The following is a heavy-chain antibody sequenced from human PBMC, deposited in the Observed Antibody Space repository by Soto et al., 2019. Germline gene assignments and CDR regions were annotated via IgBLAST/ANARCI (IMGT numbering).Heavy chain of an antibody. Sequence: HVQLVQSGGGVVQPGGSLRLSCAASGFTFAIYAMHWVRQGPGKGLEWVAVISYNGNNRNFTDSVKGRFTISRDNAKNTMFLQMNNLRPEDTATYYCARAGEGGYYYSGVDGWGQGTTVSVSS. CDR1: GFTFAIYA. CDR3: ARAGEGGYYYSGVDG. CDR2: ISYNGNNR. V-gene: IGHV3-30-3*01. J-gene: IGHJ6*02. D-gene: IGHD3-10*01.